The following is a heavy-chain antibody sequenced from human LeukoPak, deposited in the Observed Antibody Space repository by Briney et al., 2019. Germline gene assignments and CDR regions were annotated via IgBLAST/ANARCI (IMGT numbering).Heavy chain of an antibody. J-gene: IGHJ4*02. CDR1: GGSFSGYY. D-gene: IGHD3-3*02. Sequence: SETLSLTCAVYGGSFSGYYWSWIRQPPGKGLEWIGEINHCGSTNYNPSLKSRVTISVDTSKIQFSLKLSSVTAADTAVYYCARGGISLRVIFDYWGQGTLVTVSS. CDR3: ARGGISLRVIFDY. CDR2: INHCGST. V-gene: IGHV4-34*01.